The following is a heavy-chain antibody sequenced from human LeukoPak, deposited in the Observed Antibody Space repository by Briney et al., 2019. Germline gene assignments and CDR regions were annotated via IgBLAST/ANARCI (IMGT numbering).Heavy chain of an antibody. Sequence: GGSLRLSCAASGLTFSDYSMNWVRQAPGKGLEWVSSISSDSSYIYYADSLKRRLTISRDNAKNSLYLQMKSLRAEDTAVYYCARTPSIVGYTSRELGHWYFDLWGRGTPVTVSS. CDR2: ISSDSSYI. V-gene: IGHV3-21*01. D-gene: IGHD6-13*01. J-gene: IGHJ2*01. CDR3: ARTPSIVGYTSRELGHWYFDL. CDR1: GLTFSDYS.